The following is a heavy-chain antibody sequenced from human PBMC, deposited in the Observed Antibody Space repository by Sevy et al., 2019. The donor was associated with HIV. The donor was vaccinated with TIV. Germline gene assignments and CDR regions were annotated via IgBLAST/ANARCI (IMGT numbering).Heavy chain of an antibody. D-gene: IGHD2-21*01. Sequence: SETLSLTCTVSGDSISNKYWSWIRQPPGKGLEWIGYFSHSGTTNYNPSLKRGITISEDTSKNQFSLKLTSVTAADTRNTTKNPSPKGGTNISEDTSRNQSXLKLTTLTAADTAVYYCARTLMFPIRNFRNIQFDYWGQGILVTVSS. J-gene: IGHJ4*02. CDR2: FSHSGTT. CDR3: NPSPKGGTNISEDTSRNQSXLKLTTLTAADTAVYYCARTLMFPIRNFRNIQFDY. CDR1: GDSISNKY. V-gene: IGHV4-59*01.